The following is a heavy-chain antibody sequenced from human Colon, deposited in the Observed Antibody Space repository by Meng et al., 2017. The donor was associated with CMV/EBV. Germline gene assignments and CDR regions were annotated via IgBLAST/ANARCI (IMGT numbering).Heavy chain of an antibody. V-gene: IGHV1-69*04. J-gene: IGHJ6*02. CDR3: VKDNSGYWVDV. CDR2: IIPILGAT. Sequence: SVKVSCKASGYLFTTYGISWVRQAPGQGLEWMGRIIPILGATNYAQKFQGRVTMTADKSTSTTYMDLSSLTSDDTAVYYCVKDNSGYWVDVWGQGTTVTVSS. CDR1: GYLFTTYG. D-gene: IGHD3-22*01.